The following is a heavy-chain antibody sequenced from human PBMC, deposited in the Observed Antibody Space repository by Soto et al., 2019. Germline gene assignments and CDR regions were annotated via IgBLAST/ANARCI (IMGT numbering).Heavy chain of an antibody. CDR3: GRDGSGGSIES. V-gene: IGHV1-18*01. D-gene: IGHD1-26*01. J-gene: IGHJ3*01. CDR1: GYTFTGYG. Sequence: QVQLVQSGAEVKKPGASVKVSCKTSGYTFTGYGINWVRQAPGHGLEWMGWVSVFTGNTKYGQNIQDRVIMTTDTSTSTAYMELRSRRSDDTAVYFCGRDGSGGSIESWGQGTMLIVSS. CDR2: VSVFTGNT.